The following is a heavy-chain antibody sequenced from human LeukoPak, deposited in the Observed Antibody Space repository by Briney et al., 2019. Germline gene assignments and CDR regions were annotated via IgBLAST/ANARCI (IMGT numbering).Heavy chain of an antibody. Sequence: PGGSLRLSCAASGFTLSSYEMNWVRQAPGKGLEWVSYISRSGSSIYYADSVKGRFTITRDNAKNSLYLQMNGLRAEDTAVYYCARKSYSGTYYSGAFDIWGQGTMVTVSS. J-gene: IGHJ3*02. V-gene: IGHV3-48*03. CDR3: ARKSYSGTYYSGAFDI. CDR2: ISRSGSSI. D-gene: IGHD1-26*01. CDR1: GFTLSSYE.